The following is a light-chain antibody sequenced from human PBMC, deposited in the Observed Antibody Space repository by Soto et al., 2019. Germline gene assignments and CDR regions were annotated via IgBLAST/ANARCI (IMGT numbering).Light chain of an antibody. J-gene: IGKJ1*01. CDR2: AAS. V-gene: IGKV1-39*01. CDR1: QSVTTY. Sequence: DIQMTQSPSSLSASVGDRVTITCRASQSVTTYLNWYQQKPRKAPSLLIYAASSLHSGVPSRFSGSGSGTDFTLTISSLQPEDFATYFCQQSFTTPWTFGQGTKVEIK. CDR3: QQSFTTPWT.